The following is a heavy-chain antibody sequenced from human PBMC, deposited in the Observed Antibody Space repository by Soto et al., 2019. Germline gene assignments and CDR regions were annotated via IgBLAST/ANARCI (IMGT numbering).Heavy chain of an antibody. J-gene: IGHJ4*02. CDR1: GGTFSSYA. D-gene: IGHD1-7*01. V-gene: IGHV1-69*13. CDR2: IIPIFGTA. CDR3: ARLRELLAFDY. Sequence: ASVKVSCKASGGTFSSYAISWVRQAPGQGLEWMGGIIPIFGTANYALKFQGRVTITADESTSTAYMELSSLRSEDTAMYYCARLRELLAFDYWGQGTLVTVSS.